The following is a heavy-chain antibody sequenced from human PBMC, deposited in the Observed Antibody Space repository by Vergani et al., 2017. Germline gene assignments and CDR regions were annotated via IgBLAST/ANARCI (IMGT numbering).Heavy chain of an antibody. D-gene: IGHD5-18*01. V-gene: IGHV4-59*08. CDR2: IYYSGST. CDR1: GGSISSYY. CDR3: ARHGIQLVRSYYYYYMDV. J-gene: IGHJ6*03. Sequence: QVQLQESGPGLVKPSETLSLTCTVSGGSISSYYWSWIRQPPGKGLEWIGYIYYSGSTNYNPSLKSRVTISVDTSKNQFSLKLSSVTAADTAVYYCARHGIQLVRSYYYYYMDVWGKGTTVTVSS.